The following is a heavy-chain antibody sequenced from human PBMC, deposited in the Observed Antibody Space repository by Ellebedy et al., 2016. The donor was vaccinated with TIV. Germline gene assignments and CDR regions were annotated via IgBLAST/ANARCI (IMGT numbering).Heavy chain of an antibody. J-gene: IGHJ4*02. D-gene: IGHD3-16*01. CDR3: ARGRDYDYVWGSSYYFDY. Sequence: SVKVSCXASGGTFSSYAISWVRQAPGQGLEWMGRIIPILGIANYAQKFQGRVTITADKSTSTAYMELSSLRSEDTAVYYCARGRDYDYVWGSSYYFDYWGQGTLVTVSS. CDR1: GGTFSSYA. V-gene: IGHV1-69*04. CDR2: IIPILGIA.